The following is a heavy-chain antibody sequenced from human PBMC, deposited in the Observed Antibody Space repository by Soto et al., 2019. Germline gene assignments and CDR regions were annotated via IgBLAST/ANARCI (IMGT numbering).Heavy chain of an antibody. CDR3: ARDLGTTGTTLRWDY. Sequence: GGSLRLSCAASGFTFSSYSMNWVRQAPGKGLEWVSSISGSSSYIYYADSVKGRFTISRDNAKNSLYLQMNSLRAEDTAVYYCARDLGTTGTTLRWDYWGRGTLVTVSS. CDR2: ISGSSSYI. V-gene: IGHV3-21*01. J-gene: IGHJ4*02. CDR1: GFTFSSYS. D-gene: IGHD1-1*01.